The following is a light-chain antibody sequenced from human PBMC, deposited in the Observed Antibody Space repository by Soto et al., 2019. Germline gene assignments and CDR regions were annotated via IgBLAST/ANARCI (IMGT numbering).Light chain of an antibody. Sequence: EIVLTQSPATLSLSPGERATLSCRASQSVSSYLAWYQQKPGQAPRLLIYDASNRATGIPARFSGSGSGTDVTLTISSLEPEEFAVYYCQQRSNWPRTCGQGTEVEIK. CDR2: DAS. J-gene: IGKJ1*01. V-gene: IGKV3-11*01. CDR3: QQRSNWPRT. CDR1: QSVSSY.